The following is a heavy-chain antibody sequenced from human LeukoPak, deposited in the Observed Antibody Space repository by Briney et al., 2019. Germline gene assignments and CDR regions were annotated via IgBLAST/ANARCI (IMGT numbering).Heavy chain of an antibody. V-gene: IGHV4-34*01. CDR2: INHSGST. J-gene: IGHJ4*02. D-gene: IGHD3-10*01. CDR1: GGSFSGYY. Sequence: SETLSLTCAVYGGSFSGYYWSWIRQPPGKGLEWIGEINHSGSTNYNPPLKSRVTISVDTSKNQYSLKLSSVTAADTAVYYCARRPMVRGVFDYWGQGTLVTVSS. CDR3: ARRPMVRGVFDY.